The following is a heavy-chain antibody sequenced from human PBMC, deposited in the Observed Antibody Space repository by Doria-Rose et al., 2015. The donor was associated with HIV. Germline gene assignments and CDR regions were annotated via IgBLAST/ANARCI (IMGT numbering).Heavy chain of an antibody. Sequence: QVTLKESGPVLVKPTETLTLTCTVSGVSLSSPGMGVSWIRRPPGKALEWLSNIFSDDERSYNTSLKSRLTISRGTSKSQVVLTMTDMDPVDTATYYCARIRSSRWYHKYYFDFWGQGTLVIVSA. CDR1: GVSLSSPGMG. J-gene: IGHJ4*02. CDR2: IFSDDER. CDR3: ARIRSSRWYHKYYFDF. V-gene: IGHV2-26*01. D-gene: IGHD6-13*01.